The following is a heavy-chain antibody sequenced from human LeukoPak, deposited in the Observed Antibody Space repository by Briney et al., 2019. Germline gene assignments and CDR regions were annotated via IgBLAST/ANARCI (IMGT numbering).Heavy chain of an antibody. CDR3: ASSSEDIVVVVAATPSYYYGMDV. Sequence: SVKVSCKASGGTFSSYAISWVRQAPGQGLEWMGGIIPIFGTANYAQKFQGRVTITADESTSTAYMELSSLRSEDTAVYYCASSSEDIVVVVAATPSYYYGMDVWGQGPTVTVSS. CDR1: GGTFSSYA. V-gene: IGHV1-69*13. J-gene: IGHJ6*02. CDR2: IIPIFGTA. D-gene: IGHD2-15*01.